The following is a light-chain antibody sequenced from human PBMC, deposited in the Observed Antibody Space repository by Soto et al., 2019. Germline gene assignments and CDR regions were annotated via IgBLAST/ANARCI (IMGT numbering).Light chain of an antibody. Sequence: VLTQSPGTLSLSPGERATLSCRASQSVSSNLAWYQQKLGQAPRLLIYGASTRATGIPARFSGSGSGTEFTLTISSLQSEDFAVYYCQQYNNWPPLTFGQGTRLEIK. V-gene: IGKV3D-15*01. J-gene: IGKJ5*01. CDR3: QQYNNWPPLT. CDR1: QSVSSN. CDR2: GAS.